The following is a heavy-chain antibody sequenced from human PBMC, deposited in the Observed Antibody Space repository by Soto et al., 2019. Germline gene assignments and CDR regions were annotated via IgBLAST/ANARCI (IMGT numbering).Heavy chain of an antibody. D-gene: IGHD2-15*01. Sequence: GGSLRLSCAASGFTFSSYWMSWVRQAPGKGLEWVSYISSSSTTKYYADSVKGRFTISRDNAKNSLYLQMNSLRAEDTAVYYCARDGCSGSNCLNWFDPWGQGTLVTVSS. CDR3: ARDGCSGSNCLNWFDP. CDR2: ISSSSTTK. J-gene: IGHJ5*02. CDR1: GFTFSSYW. V-gene: IGHV3-48*01.